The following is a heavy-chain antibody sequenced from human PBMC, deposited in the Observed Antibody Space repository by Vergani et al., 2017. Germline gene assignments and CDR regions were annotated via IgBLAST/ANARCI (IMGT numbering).Heavy chain of an antibody. V-gene: IGHV1-46*03. CDR1: GSTFSNYY. CDR2: INPSGGHT. J-gene: IGHJ4*02. D-gene: IGHD3-9*01. CDR3: ARGDYGILTGYRY. Sequence: QVQVVQSGAEVKKSGASVKVSCKTSGSTFSNYYMHWVRQAPGQGLEWMGIINPSGGHTNYAPKFQGRVTMTRDTSTSTVYMELSSLRSEDTAIYYCARGDYGILTGYRYWGQGTLVTVSA.